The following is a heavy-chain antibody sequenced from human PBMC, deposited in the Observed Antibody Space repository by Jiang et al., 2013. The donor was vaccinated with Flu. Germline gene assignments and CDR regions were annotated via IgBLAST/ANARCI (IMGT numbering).Heavy chain of an antibody. CDR2: ISFDGSNK. J-gene: IGHJ3*02. Sequence: GLEWVAVISFDGSNKYYADSVKGRFTISRDNSKNTLFLQMNSLRTEDTAVYFCARDRIAVARLPDAFDIWGPRDNGHRLL. V-gene: IGHV3-30-3*01. CDR3: ARDRIAVARLPDAFDI. D-gene: IGHD6-19*01.